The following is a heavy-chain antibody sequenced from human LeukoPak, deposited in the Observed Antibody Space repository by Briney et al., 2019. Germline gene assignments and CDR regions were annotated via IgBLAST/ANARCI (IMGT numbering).Heavy chain of an antibody. J-gene: IGHJ4*02. CDR2: ISGSGGST. V-gene: IGHV3-23*01. CDR1: GFTFSSYA. D-gene: IGHD3-3*01. CDR3: AKVLAYYDFSSGYQYFDY. Sequence: GGSLRLSCAASGFTFSSYAMSWVRQAPGKGLEWVSAISGSGGSTYYADSVKGRFTISRDNSKNTLYLQMNSLRAEDTAVYYCAKVLAYYDFSSGYQYFDYWGQGTLVTVSS.